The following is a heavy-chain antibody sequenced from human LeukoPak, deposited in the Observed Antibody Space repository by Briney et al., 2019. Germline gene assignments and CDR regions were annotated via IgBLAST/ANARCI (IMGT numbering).Heavy chain of an antibody. CDR2: IIPIFGTA. Sequence: ASVKVSCKASGGTFSSYAISWVRQAPGRGLEWMGGIIPIFGTANYAQKFQGRVTITEDESTSTAYMELSSLGSEDTAVYYCARAESSGPERLVLVHFDYWGQGTLVTVSS. CDR1: GGTFSSYA. V-gene: IGHV1-69*13. J-gene: IGHJ4*02. CDR3: ARAESSGPERLVLVHFDY. D-gene: IGHD1-1*01.